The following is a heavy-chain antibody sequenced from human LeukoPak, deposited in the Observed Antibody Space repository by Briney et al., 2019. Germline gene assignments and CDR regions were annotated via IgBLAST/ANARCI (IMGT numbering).Heavy chain of an antibody. J-gene: IGHJ6*02. CDR2: INHSGST. V-gene: IGHV4-39*07. D-gene: IGHD6-19*01. Sequence: SETLSLTCTVSGGSISSSSYYWGWIRQPPGKGLEWIGEINHSGSTNYNPSLKSRVTISVDTSKNQFSLKLSSVTAADTAVYYCARTPAVAALYGMDVWGQGTTVTVSS. CDR3: ARTPAVAALYGMDV. CDR1: GGSISSSSYY.